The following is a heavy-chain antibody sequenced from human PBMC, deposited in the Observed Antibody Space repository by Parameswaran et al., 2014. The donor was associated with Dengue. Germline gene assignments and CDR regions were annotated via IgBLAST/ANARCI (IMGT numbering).Heavy chain of an antibody. J-gene: IGHJ6*02. Sequence: LKISCAASGFTFSSYEMNWVRQAPGKGLEWVSYISSSGSTIYYADSVKGRFTISRDNAKNSLYLQMNSLRAEDTAVYYCARVLRITIFGVVIKGYGMDVWGQGTTVTVSS. V-gene: IGHV3-48*03. CDR1: GFTFSSYE. CDR2: ISSSGSTI. D-gene: IGHD3-3*01. CDR3: ARVLRITIFGVVIKGYGMDV.